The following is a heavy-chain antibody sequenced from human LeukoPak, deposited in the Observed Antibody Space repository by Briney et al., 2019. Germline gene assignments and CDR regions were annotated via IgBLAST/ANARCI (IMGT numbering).Heavy chain of an antibody. CDR2: IRYDGSNK. D-gene: IGHD3-3*01. J-gene: IGHJ4*02. CDR1: GFTFSSYG. CDR3: ATYLDYDFWSGFTDY. Sequence: GGSLRLSXAASGFTFSSYGMHWVRQAPGKGLEWVAFIRYDGSNKYYADSVKGRFTISRDNSKNTLYLQMNSLRAEDTAVYYCATYLDYDFWSGFTDYWGQGTLVTVSS. V-gene: IGHV3-30*02.